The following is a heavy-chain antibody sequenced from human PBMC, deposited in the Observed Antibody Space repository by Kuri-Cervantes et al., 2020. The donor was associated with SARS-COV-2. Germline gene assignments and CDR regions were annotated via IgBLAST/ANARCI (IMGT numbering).Heavy chain of an antibody. J-gene: IGHJ2*01. Sequence: SETLSLTCTVSGGSISSYYWSWIRQHPGKGLEWIGYIYYSGSTNYNPSLKSRVTISVDTSKNQFSLKLSSVTAADTAVYYCARDLGFFGSSWYFDLWGRGTLVTVSS. CDR1: GGSISSYY. V-gene: IGHV4-59*01. D-gene: IGHD1-26*01. CDR3: ARDLGFFGSSWYFDL. CDR2: IYYSGST.